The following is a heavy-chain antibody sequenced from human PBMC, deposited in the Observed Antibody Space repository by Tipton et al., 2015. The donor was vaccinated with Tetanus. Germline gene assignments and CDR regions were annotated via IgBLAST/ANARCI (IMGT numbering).Heavy chain of an antibody. CDR1: GYIFTTHY. D-gene: IGHD4-17*01. J-gene: IGHJ4*02. V-gene: IGHV1-46*01. CDR3: AIIPFTGHGDFLNY. CDR2: INPSDGNT. Sequence: QLVQSGAEVRKPGASVKVSCKASGYIFTTHYIHWVRQAPGQGLEWMGIINPSDGNTNYAQKFQGSVTMTRDTSISTAYMELSRLISDDTAVYYCAIIPFTGHGDFLNYWGQGTLVTVSS.